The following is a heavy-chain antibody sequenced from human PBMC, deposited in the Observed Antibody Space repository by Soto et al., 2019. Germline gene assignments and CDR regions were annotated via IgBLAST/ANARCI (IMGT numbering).Heavy chain of an antibody. CDR1: GYTFNRHG. CDR2: ISCYNGDT. V-gene: IGHV1-18*01. Sequence: QVQVVQSGGEVKKPGASVMVSCRASGYTFNRHGISWVRQAPGQGLEWMGWISCYNGDTHYAQKLQGRVTMTRDRSASTVYMELRSLRSDDTAVYYCARDPSKTSGYKLYLDYWGQGTLVTVST. D-gene: IGHD3-22*01. CDR3: ARDPSKTSGYKLYLDY. J-gene: IGHJ4*02.